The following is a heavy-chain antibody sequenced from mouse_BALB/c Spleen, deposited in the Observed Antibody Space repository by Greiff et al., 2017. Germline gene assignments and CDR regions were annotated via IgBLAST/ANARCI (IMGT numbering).Heavy chain of an antibody. CDR1: GFSLTSYG. J-gene: IGHJ4*01. V-gene: IGHV2-2*01. Sequence: VQLVESGPGLVQPSQSLSITCTVSGFSLTSYGVHWVRQSPGKGLEWLGVIWSGGSTDYNAAFISRLSISKDNSKCQVFLKMNSLQTDDTAMYYCARGPYYGTGDYWGQGTSVTVSS. CDR2: IWSGGST. CDR3: ARGPYYGTGDY. D-gene: IGHD1-1*01.